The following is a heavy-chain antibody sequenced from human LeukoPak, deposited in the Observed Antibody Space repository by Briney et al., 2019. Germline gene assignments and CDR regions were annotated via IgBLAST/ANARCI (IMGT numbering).Heavy chain of an antibody. J-gene: IGHJ4*02. D-gene: IGHD3-9*01. Sequence: GGSLRLSCAASGFTLSSYAMSWVRQAPGKGLEWVSTISGSGGSTYYADSVRGRFTLSRDNSKNTLSLQMNSLRAEDTAVYYYAKMGPRYFDWSVDFWGQGTLVTVSS. CDR3: AKMGPRYFDWSVDF. CDR1: GFTLSSYA. CDR2: ISGSGGST. V-gene: IGHV3-23*01.